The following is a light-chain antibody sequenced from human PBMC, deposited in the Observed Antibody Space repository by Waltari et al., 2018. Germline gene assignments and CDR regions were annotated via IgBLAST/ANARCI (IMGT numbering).Light chain of an antibody. Sequence: EIMMTQSPDTLSVSPGERATLSCRASRSVGSNLAWYQMKPGQAPRLLIFDTSTRATGIPGRFSSSGSGTDFTLTISSLQSEDFAIYYCQQYNEWFPWTFGQGTKVEVK. CDR3: QQYNEWFPWT. J-gene: IGKJ1*01. CDR2: DTS. CDR1: RSVGSN. V-gene: IGKV3-15*01.